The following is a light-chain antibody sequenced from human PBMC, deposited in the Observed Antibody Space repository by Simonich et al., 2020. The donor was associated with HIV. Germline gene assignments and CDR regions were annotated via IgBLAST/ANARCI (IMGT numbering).Light chain of an antibody. J-gene: IGKJ4*01. CDR3: QQIYSTPLT. CDR1: QSISSY. V-gene: IGKV1-39*01. CDR2: AAS. Sequence: DIQMTKSPSSLSASVGDRVTITCRASQSISSYLNWYHQKPRKAPNSLIYAASSLQSGVPSRFSGSGSGTDFALTISSLQPEDFATYFCQQIYSTPLTFGGGTKLEIK.